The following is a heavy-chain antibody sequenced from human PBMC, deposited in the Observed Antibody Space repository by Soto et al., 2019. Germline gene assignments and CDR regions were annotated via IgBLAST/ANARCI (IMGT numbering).Heavy chain of an antibody. CDR3: ARVFIGDGYREVFDI. CDR2: ISSSSSTI. J-gene: IGHJ3*02. CDR1: GFTFSSYS. V-gene: IGHV3-48*01. Sequence: PGGSLRLSCAASGFTFSSYSMNWVRQAPGKGLEWVSYISSSSSTIYYADSVKGRFTISRDNAKNSLYLQMNSLRAEDTAVYYCARVFIGDGYREVFDIWGQGTMVTVSS. D-gene: IGHD5-12*01.